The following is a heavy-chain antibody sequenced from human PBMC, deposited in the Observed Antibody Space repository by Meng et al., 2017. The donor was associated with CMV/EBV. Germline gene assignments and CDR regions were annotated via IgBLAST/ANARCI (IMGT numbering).Heavy chain of an antibody. J-gene: IGHJ6*02. CDR2: INSDGSST. V-gene: IGHV3-74*01. Sequence: ESLKISCAASGFTFSSYWMHWVRQAPGKGLVWVSRINSDGSSTSYADSVKGRFTISRDNAKNTLYLQMNSLRAEDTAVYYCARDVLSYSLYGMDVWGQGTTVTVSS. CDR3: ARDVLSYSLYGMDV. D-gene: IGHD2-8*01. CDR1: GFTFSSYW.